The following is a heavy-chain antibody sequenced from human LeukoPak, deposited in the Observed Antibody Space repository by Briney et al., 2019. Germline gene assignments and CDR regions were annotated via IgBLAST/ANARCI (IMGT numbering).Heavy chain of an antibody. CDR2: ISTSGRAT. CDR3: AKARGSSIFEQFDY. J-gene: IGHJ4*02. V-gene: IGHV3-23*01. D-gene: IGHD1-26*01. CDR1: GFAFCTYA. Sequence: GGSLRLSCAASGFAFCTYAMTWVRQAPEKGLQWVSTISTSGRATYYADSVEGRFTISRDNSKNTLYLQMNSLRADDTAVYYCAKARGSSIFEQFDYWGQGTQVTVSP.